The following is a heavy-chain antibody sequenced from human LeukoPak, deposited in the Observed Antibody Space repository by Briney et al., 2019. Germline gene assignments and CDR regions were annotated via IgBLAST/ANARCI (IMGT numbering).Heavy chain of an antibody. V-gene: IGHV4-59*01. CDR2: VYDSGST. CDR1: GGSISDYH. Sequence: PSETLSLTCTVSGGSISDYHWSWLRQPPGKGLEWIGYVYDSGSTNYNPSLKSRVTISVDASKNQFSLKLTSVTAADTAVYYCTRADGGWSQFNYWGQGILVTVSS. D-gene: IGHD6-19*01. J-gene: IGHJ4*02. CDR3: TRADGGWSQFNY.